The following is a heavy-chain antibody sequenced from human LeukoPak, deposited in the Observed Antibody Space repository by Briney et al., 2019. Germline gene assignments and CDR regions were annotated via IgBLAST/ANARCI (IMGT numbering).Heavy chain of an antibody. J-gene: IGHJ3*02. Sequence: SETLSLTCTVSGGSISSYYWSWIRQPPGKGLEWIGYIYYSGSTNYNPSLKSRVTISVDTSKNQFSLKLSSVTAADTAVYYCARGYDILTGYFPSGAFDIWGQGTMVTVSS. V-gene: IGHV4-59*01. CDR1: GGSISSYY. D-gene: IGHD3-9*01. CDR2: IYYSGST. CDR3: ARGYDILTGYFPSGAFDI.